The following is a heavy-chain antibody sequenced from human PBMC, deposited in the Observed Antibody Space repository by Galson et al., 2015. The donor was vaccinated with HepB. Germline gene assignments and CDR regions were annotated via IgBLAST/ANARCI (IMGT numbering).Heavy chain of an antibody. CDR1: GFTFSSYG. V-gene: IGHV3-30*18. Sequence: SLRLSCAASGFTFSSYGMHWVRQAPGKGLEWVAVISYDGSNKYYADSVKGRFTISRDNSKNTLYLQMNSLRAEDTAVYYCAKTYYDFWSGYYYYYYMDVWGKGTTVTVSS. CDR2: ISYDGSNK. D-gene: IGHD3-3*01. J-gene: IGHJ6*03. CDR3: AKTYYDFWSGYYYYYYMDV.